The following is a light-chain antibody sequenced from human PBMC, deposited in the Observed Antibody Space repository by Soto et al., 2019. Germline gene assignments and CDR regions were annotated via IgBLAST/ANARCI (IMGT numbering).Light chain of an antibody. J-gene: IGKJ2*01. CDR3: QQRSFWPRT. CDR2: DAS. V-gene: IGKV3-11*01. Sequence: EIVLTQSPATLSLSPGERATLSCRASQSVSSYLAWYQQKPGQTPRLLIYDASSRATGIPARFSGSGSGTYFTLTISSLEPEDFAVYYCQQRSFWPRTFGQGTKLEI. CDR1: QSVSSY.